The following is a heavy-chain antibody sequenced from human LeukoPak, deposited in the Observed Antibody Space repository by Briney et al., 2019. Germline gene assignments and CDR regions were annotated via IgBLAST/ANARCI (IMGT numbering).Heavy chain of an antibody. CDR3: AKDESSIVGAATDY. V-gene: IGHV3-9*01. J-gene: IGHJ4*02. D-gene: IGHD1-26*01. CDR2: ISWNSGSI. CDR1: GFTFDDYA. Sequence: PGGSLRLSCAASGFTFDDYAMHWVRQAPGKGLEWVSGISWNSGSIGYADSVKGRFTISRDNAKNSLYLQMNSLRAEDTALYYCAKDESSIVGAATDYWGQGTLVTVSS.